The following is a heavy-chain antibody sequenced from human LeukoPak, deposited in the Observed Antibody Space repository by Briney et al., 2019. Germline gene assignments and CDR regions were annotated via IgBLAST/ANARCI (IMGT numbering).Heavy chain of an antibody. Sequence: SETLSLTCTVSGGSISSYYWSWIRQPPGKGLEWIGYIYYSGSTNYNPSLKSRVTISVDTSKSQFSLKLSSVTAADTAVYYCARDLAYHGMDVWGQGTTVTVSS. CDR2: IYYSGST. CDR1: GGSISSYY. CDR3: ARDLAYHGMDV. J-gene: IGHJ6*02. V-gene: IGHV4-59*01. D-gene: IGHD3-16*01.